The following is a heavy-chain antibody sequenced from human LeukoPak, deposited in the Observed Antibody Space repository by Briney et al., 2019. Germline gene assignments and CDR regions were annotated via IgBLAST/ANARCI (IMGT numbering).Heavy chain of an antibody. J-gene: IGHJ2*01. D-gene: IGHD3-22*01. V-gene: IGHV3-48*01. CDR2: ISSSSSTI. CDR3: AKDCYYYSSAHYYVRYCDL. CDR1: GFTFSSYS. Sequence: GGSLRLSCAASGFTFSSYSMNWVRQAPGKGLEWVSYISSSSSTIYYADSVKGRFTISRDNAKNSLYLQMNSLRAEDTAVYYCAKDCYYYSSAHYYVRYCDLWGRGTLVTVSS.